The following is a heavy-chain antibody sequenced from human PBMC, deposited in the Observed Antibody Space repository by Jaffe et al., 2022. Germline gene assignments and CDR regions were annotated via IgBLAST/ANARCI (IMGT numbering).Heavy chain of an antibody. Sequence: QVQLVQSGAEVKKPGSSVKVSCKASGGTFSSYAISWVRQAPGQGLEWMGGIIPIFGTANYAQKFQGRVTITTDESTSTAYMELSSLRSEDTAVYYCARPHNGGYYDILTGYYISEEDDAFDIWGQGTMVTVSS. CDR1: GGTFSSYA. D-gene: IGHD3-9*01. V-gene: IGHV1-69*05. J-gene: IGHJ3*02. CDR3: ARPHNGGYYDILTGYYISEEDDAFDI. CDR2: IIPIFGTA.